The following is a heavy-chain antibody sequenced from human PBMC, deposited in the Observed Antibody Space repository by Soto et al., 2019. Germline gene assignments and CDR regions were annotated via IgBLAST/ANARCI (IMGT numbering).Heavy chain of an antibody. J-gene: IGHJ6*02. CDR1: GGSISSSSYY. CDR3: ARHRLLSYDYVWGSYRHRGDYGMDV. D-gene: IGHD3-16*02. V-gene: IGHV4-39*01. CDR2: IYYSGST. Sequence: PSETLSLTCTVSGGSISSSSYYWGWIRQPPGKGLEWIGSIYYSGSTYYNPSLKSRVTISVDTSKNQFSLKLSSVTAADTAVYYCARHRLLSYDYVWGSYRHRGDYGMDVWGQRTTVTVSS.